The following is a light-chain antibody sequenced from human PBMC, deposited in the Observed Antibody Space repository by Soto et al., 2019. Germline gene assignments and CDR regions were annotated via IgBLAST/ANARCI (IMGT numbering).Light chain of an antibody. CDR3: QQYSSSPLT. CDR1: RSVYAY. Sequence: VLTQSLVTLSLSPGERATLSCRASRSVYAYLAWYQQNPGQAHRLLIYGASNRATGIPDRFSGSGSGTDFTLTISRLEPEEFAVYYCQQYSSSPLTFGGGTKVDIK. V-gene: IGKV3-20*01. J-gene: IGKJ4*01. CDR2: GAS.